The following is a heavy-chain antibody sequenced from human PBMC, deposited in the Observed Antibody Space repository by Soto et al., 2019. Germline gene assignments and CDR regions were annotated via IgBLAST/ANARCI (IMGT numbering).Heavy chain of an antibody. J-gene: IGHJ6*02. CDR2: IIPIFGTA. CDR1: GGTFSSYA. CDR3: ARGRRYYGSGSYKDYYYYGMDV. V-gene: IGHV1-69*13. D-gene: IGHD3-10*01. Sequence: SVKVSCKASGGTFSSYAISWVRQAPGQGLEWMGGIIPIFGTANYAQKFQGRVTITADESTSTAYMELSSLRSEDTAVYYCARGRRYYGSGSYKDYYYYGMDVWGQGTTVTVSS.